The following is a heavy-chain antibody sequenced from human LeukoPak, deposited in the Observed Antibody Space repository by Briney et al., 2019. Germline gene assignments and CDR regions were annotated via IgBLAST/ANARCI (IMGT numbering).Heavy chain of an antibody. Sequence: SETLSLSCTVSGGSISSGDYYWSWIRQPPGKGLEWIGYIYYSGSTYYNPSLKSRVTISVDTSKNQFSLKLSSVTAADTAVYYCARDQLGTSSYVWGQGTLVTVSS. CDR1: GGSISSGDYY. V-gene: IGHV4-30-4*01. CDR2: IYYSGST. CDR3: ARDQLGTSSYV. J-gene: IGHJ4*02. D-gene: IGHD5-18*01.